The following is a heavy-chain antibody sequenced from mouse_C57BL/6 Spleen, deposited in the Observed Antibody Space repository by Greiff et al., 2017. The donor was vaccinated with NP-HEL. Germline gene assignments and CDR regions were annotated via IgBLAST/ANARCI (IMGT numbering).Heavy chain of an antibody. Sequence: QVQLQQSGPELVKPGASVKISCKASGYAFSSSWMNWVKQRPGKGLEWIGRIYPGDGDTNYNGKFKGKATLTADTSSSTAYMQLSSLTSEDSSVYFGARGAITTVVATYPLDYWGQGTTRTVSS. CDR3: ARGAITTVVATYPLDY. V-gene: IGHV1-82*01. D-gene: IGHD1-1*01. J-gene: IGHJ2*01. CDR1: GYAFSSSW. CDR2: IYPGDGDT.